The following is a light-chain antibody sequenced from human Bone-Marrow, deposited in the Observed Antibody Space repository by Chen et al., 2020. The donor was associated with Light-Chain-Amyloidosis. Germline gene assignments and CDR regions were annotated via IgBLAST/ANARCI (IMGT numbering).Light chain of an antibody. CDR2: RDT. CDR3: QSADSSGTYAVI. Sequence: SYELTQPPSVSVSPGPPARITCSGDDLPTKYAYWYQQKPGQAPVLVIHRDTERPSGIAERFSGSSSGTTATLTISGVQAEDEADYHCQSADSSGTYAVIFGGGTKLTVL. CDR1: DLPTKY. J-gene: IGLJ2*01. V-gene: IGLV3-25*03.